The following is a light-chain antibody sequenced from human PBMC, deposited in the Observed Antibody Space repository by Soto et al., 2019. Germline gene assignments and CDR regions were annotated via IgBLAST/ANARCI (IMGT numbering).Light chain of an antibody. Sequence: QSALTEARAVSGTPGQSVTISCTGTDSNIGFYNFVSWYQQHPDKAPHLVIYDVNKRPSGVPDRFSGSKSGNTASLTISGLQADDEADYYCCSYAGTYSYVFGIGTKVTVL. V-gene: IGLV2-11*01. CDR2: DVN. J-gene: IGLJ1*01. CDR3: CSYAGTYSYV. CDR1: DSNIGFYNF.